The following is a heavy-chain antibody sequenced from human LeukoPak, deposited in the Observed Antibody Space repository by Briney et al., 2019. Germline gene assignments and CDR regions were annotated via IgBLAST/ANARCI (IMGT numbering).Heavy chain of an antibody. CDR3: ARYSGYYLSYFDY. CDR1: GGSISSGDYY. J-gene: IGHJ4*02. Sequence: PSETLSLTCTVSGGSISSGDYYWSWIRQPPGKGLEWIAYISHSRGTYYNPSLKSRATISVDTSKNQFSLKLSSVTAADTAVYYCARYSGYYLSYFDYWGQGTLVTVSS. V-gene: IGHV4-30-4*01. D-gene: IGHD3-22*01. CDR2: ISHSRGT.